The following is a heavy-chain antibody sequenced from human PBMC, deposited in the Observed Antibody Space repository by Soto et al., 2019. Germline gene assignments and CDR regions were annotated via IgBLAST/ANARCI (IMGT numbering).Heavy chain of an antibody. CDR1: GYTFTGYY. D-gene: IGHD2-15*01. CDR3: AKGVVVVVTSTRVYVYNASDA. J-gene: IGHJ6*02. CDR2: INPNSGDT. Sequence: ASVKVSCKASGYTFTGYYVHWVRRAPGQGLEWMGWINPNSGDTYLAQRFQGRVTMNRDTSIGTAYMELRGLTSDDTAEYYCAKGVVVVVTSTRVYVYNASDALGQATPDTVSS. V-gene: IGHV1-2*02.